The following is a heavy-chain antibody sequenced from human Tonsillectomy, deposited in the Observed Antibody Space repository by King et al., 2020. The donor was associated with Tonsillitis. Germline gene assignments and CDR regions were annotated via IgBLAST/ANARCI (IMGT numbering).Heavy chain of an antibody. D-gene: IGHD1-14*01. J-gene: IGHJ4*02. CDR3: AGAGPSNRYYFDY. CDR1: GFTFSDYP. Sequence: VQLVESGGGLVQPGGSLRLSCAASGFTFSDYPITWVRQAPGKGLEWVSYISSSSSTIYTADPVKGRCTISRDNAKNSLILQMNSIRDEDTAVYYCAGAGPSNRYYFDYWGQGTLVTVSS. CDR2: ISSSSSTI. V-gene: IGHV3-48*02.